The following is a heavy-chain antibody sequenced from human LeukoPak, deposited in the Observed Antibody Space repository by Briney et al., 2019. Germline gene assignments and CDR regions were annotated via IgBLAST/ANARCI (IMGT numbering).Heavy chain of an antibody. Sequence: EPSQTLSLTCTVSGGSISSGRYYWSWIRQPAGKGLEWIGRIYTSGSTNYNPSLKSRVTISVDTSKNQFSLKLSSVTAADTAVYYCATQRGRWLFPYWGQGTLVTVSS. CDR2: IYTSGST. D-gene: IGHD3-9*01. J-gene: IGHJ4*02. CDR1: GGSISSGRYY. V-gene: IGHV4-61*02. CDR3: ATQRGRWLFPY.